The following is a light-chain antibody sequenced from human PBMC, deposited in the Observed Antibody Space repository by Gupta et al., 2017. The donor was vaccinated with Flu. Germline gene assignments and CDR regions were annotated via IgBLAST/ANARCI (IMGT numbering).Light chain of an antibody. CDR2: DTS. CDR1: QSVSSY. J-gene: IGKJ4*01. V-gene: IGKV3-11*01. CDR3: QQRSSCPLT. Sequence: EIVLTQSPATLSLSPGERATLSCRASQSVSSYLVWYQQKPGQAPRLLIYDTSNRATGIPARFSGSGSGTDFTLTISSLEPEDFAVYYCQQRSSCPLTFGGGTKVEIK.